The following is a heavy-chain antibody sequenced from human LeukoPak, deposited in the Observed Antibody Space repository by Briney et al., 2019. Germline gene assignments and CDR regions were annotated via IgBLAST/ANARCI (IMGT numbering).Heavy chain of an antibody. CDR2: IYHSGST. CDR1: GGSISSGGYS. CDR3: ARDLGGAFDI. J-gene: IGHJ3*02. Sequence: SQTLSLTCAVPGGSISSGGYSWSWIRQPPGKGLEWIGYIYHSGSTYYNPSLKSRVTISVDRSKNQFSLKLSSVTAADTAVYYCARDLGGAFDIWGQGTMVTVSS. D-gene: IGHD2-15*01. V-gene: IGHV4-30-2*01.